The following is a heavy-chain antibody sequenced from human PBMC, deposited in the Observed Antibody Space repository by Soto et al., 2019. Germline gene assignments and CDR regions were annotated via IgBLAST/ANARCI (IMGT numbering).Heavy chain of an antibody. CDR1: GGTFSSYA. V-gene: IGHV1-69*13. Sequence: ASVKVSCKASGGTFSSYAISWVRQAPGQGLEWMGGIIPIFGTANYAQKFQGRVTITADESTSTAYMELSSLRSEDTAVYYCARDPDGSGSYYYYYYGMDVWGQGTTVTVSS. CDR2: IIPIFGTA. CDR3: ARDPDGSGSYYYYYYGMDV. D-gene: IGHD3-10*01. J-gene: IGHJ6*02.